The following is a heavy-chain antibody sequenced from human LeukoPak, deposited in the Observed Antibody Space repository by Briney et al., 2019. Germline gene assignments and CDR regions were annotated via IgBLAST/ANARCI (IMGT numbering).Heavy chain of an antibody. CDR3: ARGMWLSQYYYGMDV. CDR2: IWYDGSNK. Sequence: GGSLRLSCAASGFTFSSYGMHWVRQAPGKGLEWVAVIWYDGSNKYYADSVKGRFTISRDNSKNTLYLQMNSLRAEDTAVYYCARGMWLSQYYYGMDVWGQGTTVTVSS. CDR1: GFTFSSYG. D-gene: IGHD3-16*01. J-gene: IGHJ6*02. V-gene: IGHV3-33*01.